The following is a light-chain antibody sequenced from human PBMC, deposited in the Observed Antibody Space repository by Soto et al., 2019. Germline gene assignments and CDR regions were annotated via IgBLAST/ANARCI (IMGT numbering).Light chain of an antibody. Sequence: QSALTQPASVSGSPGQSITISCTGTSSDVGCYNYVSWYQQHPGKAPKLMIYDVSNRPSGVSNRFSGSKSGNTASLTISGLQAEEEADYYCSSYTSSSTVFGGGTKLTVL. V-gene: IGLV2-14*01. CDR2: DVS. CDR1: SSDVGCYNY. CDR3: SSYTSSSTV. J-gene: IGLJ2*01.